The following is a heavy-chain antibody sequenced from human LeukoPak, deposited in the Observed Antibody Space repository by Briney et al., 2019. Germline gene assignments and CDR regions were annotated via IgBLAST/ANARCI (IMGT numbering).Heavy chain of an antibody. D-gene: IGHD1/OR15-1a*01. CDR3: ARDVLKTKDAFDI. Sequence: GGSLTLSCPASGFTFNSFWMSWVRQAPGKGLEWEANIKYDGSDKYHMGFVKGRFTISRDNAKNSLYLQMNSLRAEDTAVYYCARDVLKTKDAFDIWGEGTMVTVSS. CDR2: IKYDGSDK. CDR1: GFTFNSFW. J-gene: IGHJ3*02. V-gene: IGHV3-7*01.